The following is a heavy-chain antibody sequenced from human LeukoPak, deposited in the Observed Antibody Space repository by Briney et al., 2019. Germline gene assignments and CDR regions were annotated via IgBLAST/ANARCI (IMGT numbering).Heavy chain of an antibody. V-gene: IGHV4-34*01. D-gene: IGHD3-10*01. Sequence: SETLSPTCAVYGGSFSGYYWSWIRQPPGKGLEWIGEINHSGSTNYNPSLKSRVTISVDTSKNQFSLKLSSVTAADTAVYYCARAWFGELLFDYWGQGTLVTVSS. J-gene: IGHJ4*02. CDR2: INHSGST. CDR3: ARAWFGELLFDY. CDR1: GGSFSGYY.